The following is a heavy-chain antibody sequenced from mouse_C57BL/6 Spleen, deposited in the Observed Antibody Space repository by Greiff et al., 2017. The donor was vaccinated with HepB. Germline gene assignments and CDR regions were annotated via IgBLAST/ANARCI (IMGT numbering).Heavy chain of an antibody. CDR2: IDPETGGT. V-gene: IGHV1-15*01. D-gene: IGHD1-1*01. Sequence: QVQLQQSGAELVRPGASVTLSCKASGYTFTDYEMHWVKQTPVHGLEWIGAIDPETGGTAYNQKFKGKAILTADKSSSTAYLQLRRLTSEASAFYYCTRFASSSFWFAYWGQGTLVTVSA. CDR3: TRFASSSFWFAY. CDR1: GYTFTDYE. J-gene: IGHJ3*01.